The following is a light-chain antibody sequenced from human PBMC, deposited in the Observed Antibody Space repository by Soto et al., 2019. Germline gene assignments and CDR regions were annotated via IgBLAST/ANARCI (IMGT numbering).Light chain of an antibody. J-gene: IGLJ1*01. CDR2: EVS. Sequence: QSALTQPPPVSGSPGQSVTISCTGTSSDVGSYNRVSLYQQSPGTAPKLMIYEVSNPPSGVPDRFAGSKSGNRASLTISGLQSGDEADYYCSSYTSSSTYVFGTGTKSPA. CDR3: SSYTSSSTYV. CDR1: SSDVGSYNR. V-gene: IGLV2-18*02.